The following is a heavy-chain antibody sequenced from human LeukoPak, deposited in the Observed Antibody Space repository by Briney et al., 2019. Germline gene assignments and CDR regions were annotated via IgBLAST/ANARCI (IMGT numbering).Heavy chain of an antibody. J-gene: IGHJ4*02. CDR1: GFTFSSYG. D-gene: IGHD3-22*01. V-gene: IGHV3-30*19. Sequence: GGSLRLSCAASGFTFSSYGMHWVRQAPGKGLEWVAVISYDGSNKYYADSVKGRFTISRDNSKNTLYLQMNSLRAEDTAVYYCARDSYYYDSSGYYYDRTFFDYWGQGTLVTVSS. CDR2: ISYDGSNK. CDR3: ARDSYYYDSSGYYYDRTFFDY.